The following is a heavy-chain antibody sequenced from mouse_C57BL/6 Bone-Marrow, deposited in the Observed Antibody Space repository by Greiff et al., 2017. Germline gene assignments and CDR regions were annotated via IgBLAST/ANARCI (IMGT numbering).Heavy chain of an antibody. V-gene: IGHV1-64*01. CDR3: AREEYYAGSSYLYYYAMDY. J-gene: IGHJ4*01. CDR2: IHPNSGST. Sequence: QVQLQQPGAELVKPGASVKLSCKASGYTFTSYWMHWVKQRPGQGLEWIGMIHPNSGSTNYNQKFKSKATLTVDKSSSTAYMQLSSLTSEDSAVYYCAREEYYAGSSYLYYYAMDYWGQGTSVTVS. D-gene: IGHD1-1*01. CDR1: GYTFTSYW.